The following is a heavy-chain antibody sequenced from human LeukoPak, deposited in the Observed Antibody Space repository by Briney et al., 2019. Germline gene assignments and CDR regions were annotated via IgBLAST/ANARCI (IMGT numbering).Heavy chain of an antibody. V-gene: IGHV1-18*01. Sequence: AASVKVSCKASGGTFSSYAISWVRQAPGQGLEWMGWISAYEGNTNYAQKLQGRVTMTTDTSTSTAYMEVRSLRSDDTAVYYCARVGVYYDSGGYFDYWGQGTLVTVSS. CDR2: ISAYEGNT. J-gene: IGHJ4*02. CDR1: GGTFSSYA. CDR3: ARVGVYYDSGGYFDY. D-gene: IGHD3-22*01.